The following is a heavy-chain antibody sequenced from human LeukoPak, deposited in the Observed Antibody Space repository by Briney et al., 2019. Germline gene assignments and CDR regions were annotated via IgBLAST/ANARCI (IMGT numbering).Heavy chain of an antibody. CDR2: IRYDGSNK. V-gene: IGHV3-30*02. Sequence: GGSLRLSCAASGFTFSSYGMHWVRQAPGKGLEGVAFIRYDGSNKYYADSVKGRFTISRDNSKNTLYLQMNSLRAEDTAVYYCAKDQTVLVPAVNWGQGTMVTVSS. CDR3: AKDQTVLVPAVN. CDR1: GFTFSSYG. J-gene: IGHJ3*01. D-gene: IGHD2-2*01.